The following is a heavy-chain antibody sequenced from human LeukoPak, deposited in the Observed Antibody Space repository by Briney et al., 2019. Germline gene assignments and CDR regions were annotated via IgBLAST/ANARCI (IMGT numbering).Heavy chain of an antibody. CDR2: IYPGDSDT. J-gene: IGHJ1*01. Sequence: GESLKISCKGSGYSFRAYWIGWVRQIPGKGLEWIGTIYPGDSDTSYSPSFQGQVTMSVDKSVSTAYLQWNSLKASDTAMYFCARRDIPATQVEYFQYWGQGTLVTVSS. CDR3: ARRDIPATQVEYFQY. V-gene: IGHV5-51*01. CDR1: GYSFRAYW. D-gene: IGHD2-15*01.